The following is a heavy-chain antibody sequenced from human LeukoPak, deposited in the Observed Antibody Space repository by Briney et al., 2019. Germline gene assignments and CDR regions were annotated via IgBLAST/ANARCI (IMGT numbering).Heavy chain of an antibody. D-gene: IGHD6-19*01. V-gene: IGHV1-8*03. J-gene: IGHJ3*02. Sequence: SVKVSCKASGYTFTSYDINWVRQATGQGLEWMGWMNSNSGNTGYAQKFQGRVTITRNTSISTAYMELSSLRSEDTAVYYCARGTSYSSGWADAFDIWGQGTMVTVSS. CDR3: ARGTSYSSGWADAFDI. CDR1: GYTFTSYD. CDR2: MNSNSGNT.